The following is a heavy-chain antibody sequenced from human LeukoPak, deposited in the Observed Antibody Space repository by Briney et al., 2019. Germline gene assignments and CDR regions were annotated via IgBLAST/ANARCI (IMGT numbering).Heavy chain of an antibody. Sequence: GGSLRLSCAVSGITLSNYGMSWVRQAPGKGLEWVAGISDSGGRTNYADSVKGRFTISRDNPKNTIYLQMNSLRAEDTALYYCARTAMGDYVRFPNDYWGQGTLVTVSS. CDR1: GITLSNYG. J-gene: IGHJ4*02. V-gene: IGHV3-23*01. CDR3: ARTAMGDYVRFPNDY. D-gene: IGHD4-17*01. CDR2: ISDSGGRT.